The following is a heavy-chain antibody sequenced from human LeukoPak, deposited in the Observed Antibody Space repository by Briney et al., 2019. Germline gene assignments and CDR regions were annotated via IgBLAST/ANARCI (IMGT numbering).Heavy chain of an antibody. Sequence: GGSLRLSCAASGFTFSSYAMNWVRQAPGKGLEWVSSISRSSNYIYYADSVKGRVTISRDNANNSLYLQMKSLRAEDTAVYYCARELTYSDYWGEGTMVTVSS. CDR2: ISRSSNYI. J-gene: IGHJ4*02. V-gene: IGHV3-21*01. CDR3: ARELTYSDY. D-gene: IGHD4-11*01. CDR1: GFTFSSYA.